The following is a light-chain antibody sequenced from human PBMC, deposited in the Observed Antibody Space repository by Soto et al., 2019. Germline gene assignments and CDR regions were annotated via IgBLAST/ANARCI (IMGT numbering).Light chain of an antibody. CDR1: SSNIGNRP. CDR3: VAWDNSLSGAV. Sequence: QSVLTQPPSVSAAPGQKVTISCSGRSSNIGNRPVSWYQQLPGTAPKLLIYDSDRRPSGIPDRFSGSNSGSSATLGITGLQTEYEADYYCVAWDNSLSGAVFGGGTQLTVL. J-gene: IGLJ7*01. CDR2: DSD. V-gene: IGLV1-51*01.